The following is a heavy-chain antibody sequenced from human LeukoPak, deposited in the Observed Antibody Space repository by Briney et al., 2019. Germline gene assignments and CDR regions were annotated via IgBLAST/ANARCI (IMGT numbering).Heavy chain of an antibody. CDR2: IYYSGST. V-gene: IGHV4-59*01. CDR1: GGSISGYY. Sequence: SETLSLTCTVSGGSISGYYWSWIRQPPGKGLEWIGYIYYSGSTNYNPSLKSRITISVDTSKNQFTLNLNSVTAAGTAIYYCARGPQTGNFDYWGQGTLVTVSS. D-gene: IGHD3-16*01. CDR3: ARGPQTGNFDY. J-gene: IGHJ4*02.